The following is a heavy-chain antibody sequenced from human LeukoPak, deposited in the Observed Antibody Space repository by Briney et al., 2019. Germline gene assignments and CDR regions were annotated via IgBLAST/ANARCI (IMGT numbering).Heavy chain of an antibody. D-gene: IGHD1-14*01. J-gene: IGHJ3*02. CDR2: LYYSGST. Sequence: SETLSLTCTVSGGSISSYYWSWIRQPPGKGLEWIGYLYYSGSTNYNPSLKSRVTISVDTSKNQFSLKLSSVTAADTAVYYCARERLPEGAFDIWGQGTMVTVSS. CDR1: GGSISSYY. CDR3: ARERLPEGAFDI. V-gene: IGHV4-59*01.